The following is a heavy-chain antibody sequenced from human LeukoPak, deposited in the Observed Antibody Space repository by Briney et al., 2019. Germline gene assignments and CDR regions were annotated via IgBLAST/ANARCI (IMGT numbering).Heavy chain of an antibody. CDR3: VRQAVIVVPATILG. CDR2: IYYSGST. V-gene: IGHV4-39*01. CDR1: GGSISTSSYY. D-gene: IGHD2-2*02. J-gene: IGHJ4*02. Sequence: SETLSLTCTVSGGSISTSSYYWGWIRQPPGKGLEWIGSIYYSGSTYYNPSLKSRVTISLDTSKNRFSLKLSSVTAADTAVYYCVRQAVIVVPATILGWGQGTLVTVSS.